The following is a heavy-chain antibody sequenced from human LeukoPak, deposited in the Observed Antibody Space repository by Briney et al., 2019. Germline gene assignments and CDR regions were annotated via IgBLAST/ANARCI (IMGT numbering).Heavy chain of an antibody. J-gene: IGHJ4*02. Sequence: SSETLSLTCTVSGGSISSGGYYWSWIRQPPGKGLEWIGYIYHSGGTYYNPSLKSRVTISVDRSKNQFSLKLSSVTAADTAVYYCARDPRPGIVGATGRSYWGQGTLVTVSS. CDR2: IYHSGGT. D-gene: IGHD1-26*01. V-gene: IGHV4-30-2*01. CDR3: ARDPRPGIVGATGRSY. CDR1: GGSISSGGYY.